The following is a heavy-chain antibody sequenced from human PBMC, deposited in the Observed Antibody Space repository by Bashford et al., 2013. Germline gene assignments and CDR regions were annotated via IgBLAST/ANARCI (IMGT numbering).Heavy chain of an antibody. D-gene: IGHD2-2*01. CDR1: GGSISGYY. Sequence: SSETLSLTCTVSGGSISGYYWSWVRQAPGKGLEYIGHIYYSGFTVYSPSLKSRVTISLDSSKNQYSLKLTSVTAADTALYHCARWYCSSTSCFHMDVWGKGDHGHRLL. V-gene: IGHV4-59*01. CDR3: ARWYCSSTSCFHMDV. CDR2: IYYSGFT. J-gene: IGHJ6*03.